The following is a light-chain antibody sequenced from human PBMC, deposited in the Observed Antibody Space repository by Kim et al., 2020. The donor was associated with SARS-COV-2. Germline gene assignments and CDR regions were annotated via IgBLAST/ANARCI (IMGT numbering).Light chain of an antibody. CDR1: QSVSSS. CDR2: GSS. V-gene: IGKV3-15*01. J-gene: IGKJ1*01. Sequence: VSAGERATLSCRDSQSVSSSVAWFLQKRGQAPTLLIYGSSTRATGIPARFTGSGSGTEFTLTISSLQSEDFAVYYCQQYNKWPRTFGQGTKVDIK. CDR3: QQYNKWPRT.